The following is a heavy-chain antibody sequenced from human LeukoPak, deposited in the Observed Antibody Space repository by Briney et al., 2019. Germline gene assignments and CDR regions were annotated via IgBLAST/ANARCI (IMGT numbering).Heavy chain of an antibody. Sequence: SETLSLTCTVSGGSISSSSYYWGWIRQPPGKGLEWIGSIYYSGSTCYNPSLKSRVTISVDTSKNQFSLKLSSVTAADTAVYYCARRVFGPPNYVDVWGKGTTVTISS. CDR1: GGSISSSSYY. D-gene: IGHD3-16*01. J-gene: IGHJ6*03. CDR2: IYYSGST. V-gene: IGHV4-39*01. CDR3: ARRVFGPPNYVDV.